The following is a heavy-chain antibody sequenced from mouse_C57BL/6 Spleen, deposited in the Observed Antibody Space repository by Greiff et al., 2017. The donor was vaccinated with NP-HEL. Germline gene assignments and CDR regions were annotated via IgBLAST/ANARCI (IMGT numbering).Heavy chain of an antibody. D-gene: IGHD3-1*01. CDR3: VRHAQQGAMDY. V-gene: IGHV10-1*01. J-gene: IGHJ4*01. CDR1: GFSFNTYA. Sequence: EVKLMESGGGLVQPKGSLKLSCAASGFSFNTYAMNWVRQAPGKGLEWVARIRSKSNNYATYYADSVKDRFTISRDDSESMLYLQMNNLKTEDTAMYYCVRHAQQGAMDYWGQGTSVTVSS. CDR2: IRSKSNNYAT.